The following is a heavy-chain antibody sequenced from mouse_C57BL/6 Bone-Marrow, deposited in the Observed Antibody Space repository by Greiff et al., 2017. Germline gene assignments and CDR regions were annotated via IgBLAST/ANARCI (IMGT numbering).Heavy chain of an antibody. J-gene: IGHJ1*03. D-gene: IGHD1-1*01. V-gene: IGHV1-26*01. Sequence: EVQLQQSGPELVKPGASVKISCKASGYTFTDYYLNWVKQSHGKSLEWIGDINPNNGGTSYNQKFKGKATLTVDKSSSTAYMELRSLTSEDSADDYCARSGVSSYDCYFDVWGTGTTVTVSS. CDR1: GYTFTDYY. CDR2: INPNNGGT. CDR3: ARSGVSSYDCYFDV.